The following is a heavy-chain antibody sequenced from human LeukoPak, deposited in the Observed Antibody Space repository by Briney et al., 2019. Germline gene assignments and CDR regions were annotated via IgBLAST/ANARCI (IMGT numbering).Heavy chain of an antibody. D-gene: IGHD3-16*01. CDR1: GYTFTSYD. CDR2: MNPNGGNT. V-gene: IGHV1-8*01. CDR3: ARGRGQGYYYYMDV. Sequence: GASVKVSCKASGYTFTSYDINWVRQATGQGLEWMGWMNPNGGNTGYAQKFQGRVTMTRNTSISTAYMELSSLRSEDTAVYYCARGRGQGYYYYMDVWGKGTTVTISS. J-gene: IGHJ6*03.